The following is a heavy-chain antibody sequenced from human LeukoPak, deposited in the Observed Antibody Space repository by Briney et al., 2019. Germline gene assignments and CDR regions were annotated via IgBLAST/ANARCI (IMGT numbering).Heavy chain of an antibody. Sequence: ASVKVSCKASGYTFTGYYMHWVRQAPGQGLEWMGWINPNSGGTNYAQKCQGRVTMTRDTSISTAYMELSRLRSDDTAVYYCARVTWETTYDYWGQGTLVTVSS. CDR3: ARVTWETTYDY. D-gene: IGHD1-14*01. V-gene: IGHV1-2*02. CDR1: GYTFTGYY. CDR2: INPNSGGT. J-gene: IGHJ4*02.